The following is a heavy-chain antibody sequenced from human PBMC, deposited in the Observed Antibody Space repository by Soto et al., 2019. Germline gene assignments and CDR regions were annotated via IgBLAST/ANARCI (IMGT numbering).Heavy chain of an antibody. J-gene: IGHJ6*04. D-gene: IGHD2-15*01. CDR1: GFNFNSYT. V-gene: IGHV3-21*01. Sequence: SLRRPCSATGFNFNSYTINWVRQAPGKRLEWLSSISSSGYIFSTDSVRGRFTISRDNAKNSVYLQINSLRAEDTAVYFCARDCSGGSCYPGMDVCGKATTVTICS. CDR3: ARDCSGGSCYPGMDV. CDR2: ISSSGYI.